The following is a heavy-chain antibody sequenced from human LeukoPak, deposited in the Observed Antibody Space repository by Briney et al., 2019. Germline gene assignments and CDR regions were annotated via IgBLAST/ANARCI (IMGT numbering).Heavy chain of an antibody. D-gene: IGHD3-22*01. V-gene: IGHV3-48*04. Sequence: GGSLRLSCAASGFTFSSCSMNWVRQAPGKGLEWVSYISSSSSTIYYADSVKGRFTISRDNAKNSLYLQMNSLRAEDTAVYHCSRDGKEGDNSAFDIWGQGTMVTVSS. CDR3: SRDGKEGDNSAFDI. CDR1: GFTFSSCS. CDR2: ISSSSSTI. J-gene: IGHJ3*02.